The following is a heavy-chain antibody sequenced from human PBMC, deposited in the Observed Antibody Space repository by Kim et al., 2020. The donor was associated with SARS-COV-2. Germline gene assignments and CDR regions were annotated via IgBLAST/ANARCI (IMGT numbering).Heavy chain of an antibody. Sequence: GGSLRLSCAASGFTFSSYGMHWVRQAPGKGLEWVAVISYDGSNKYYADSVKGRFTISRDNSKNTLYLQMNSLRAEDTAVYYCAKVTPTMIVVHAFDIWGQVTMVTVSS. CDR1: GFTFSSYG. V-gene: IGHV3-30*18. CDR3: AKVTPTMIVVHAFDI. J-gene: IGHJ3*02. D-gene: IGHD3-22*01. CDR2: ISYDGSNK.